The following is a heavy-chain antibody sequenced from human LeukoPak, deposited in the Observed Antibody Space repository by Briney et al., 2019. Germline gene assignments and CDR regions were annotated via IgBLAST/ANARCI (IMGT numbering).Heavy chain of an antibody. V-gene: IGHV1-2*02. CDR3: ARDPDTAMVPNYYYYYMDV. D-gene: IGHD5-18*01. CDR2: INPNSGGT. Sequence: ASVKVSCKASGYTFTGYYMHWVRQAPGQGLEWMGWINPNSGGTNYAQKFQGRVTMTRDTSISTAYMELSRLRSDDTAVYYCARDPDTAMVPNYYYYYMDVWGKGTTVTISS. J-gene: IGHJ6*03. CDR1: GYTFTGYY.